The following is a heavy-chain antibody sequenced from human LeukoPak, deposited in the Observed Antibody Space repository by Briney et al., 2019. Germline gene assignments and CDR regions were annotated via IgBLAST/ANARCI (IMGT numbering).Heavy chain of an antibody. CDR2: ISGSGGST. V-gene: IGHV3-23*01. J-gene: IGHJ5*02. CDR1: GFTFSSYA. CDR3: AKGHSRITGTLFDP. D-gene: IGHD1-7*01. Sequence: GGSLRLSCAASGFTFSSYAMSWVRPPPGKGLEWVSAISGSGGSTYYADSGTGRFTISRNNSKDTLYLQMTSLRAEDTAVYYWAKGHSRITGTLFDPCGQGTLVTVSS.